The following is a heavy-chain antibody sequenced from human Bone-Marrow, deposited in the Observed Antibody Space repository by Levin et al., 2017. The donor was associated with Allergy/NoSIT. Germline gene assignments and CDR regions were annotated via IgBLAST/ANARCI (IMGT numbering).Heavy chain of an antibody. Sequence: SETLSLTCTVSGGSISSGGYYWSWIRQHPGKGLEWIGYIYYSGSTYYNPSLKSRVTISVDTSKNQFSLKLSSVTAADTAVYYCASRGARVHCSSTSCYEVWGQGTLVTVSS. D-gene: IGHD2-2*01. J-gene: IGHJ4*02. V-gene: IGHV4-31*03. CDR3: ASRGARVHCSSTSCYEV. CDR1: GGSISSGGYY. CDR2: IYYSGST.